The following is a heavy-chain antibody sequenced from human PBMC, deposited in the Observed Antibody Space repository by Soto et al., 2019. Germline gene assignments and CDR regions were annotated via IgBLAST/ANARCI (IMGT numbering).Heavy chain of an antibody. Sequence: PGGSLRLSCAASGFTFSDYTIYWVRQAPAKGMDWVSSISSRSSYIYYADSVKGRFTITRHNATNSLYLQMNRLRPEDTDFYFCAREVDTSVDGLYYSDPWGQGTLVTVSS. CDR3: AREVDTSVDGLYYSDP. CDR1: GFTFSDYT. D-gene: IGHD5-18*01. J-gene: IGHJ5*02. CDR2: ISSRSSYI. V-gene: IGHV3-21*01.